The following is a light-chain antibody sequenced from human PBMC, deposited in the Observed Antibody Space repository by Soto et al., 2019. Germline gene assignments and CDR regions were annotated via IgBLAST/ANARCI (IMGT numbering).Light chain of an antibody. CDR3: QQYGSSIT. J-gene: IGKJ5*01. CDR1: QSVSSY. V-gene: IGKV3-20*01. Sequence: IVLTESPCTLSLSPGERATLSCRTSQSVSSYLAWYQQKPGQAPRLLIYGASSRATGIPDRFSGSGSGTDFTLTINRLEPEDFAVYYCQQYGSSITFGQGTRLEIK. CDR2: GAS.